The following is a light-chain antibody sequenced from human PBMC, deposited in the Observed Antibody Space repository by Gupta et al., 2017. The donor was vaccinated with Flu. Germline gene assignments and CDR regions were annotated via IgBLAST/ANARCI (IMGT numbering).Light chain of an antibody. V-gene: IGKV3-15*01. CDR1: QSVRSN. Sequence: EIVMTPSPATLSVSPGERATLSCRASQSVRSNLAWYQQKPGQATRLLIYGASTRATGITARFSGSGSGKELTLTMSSLQSEDFAVYYCQQYKNWPPYTFGQGTKLEIK. J-gene: IGKJ2*01. CDR3: QQYKNWPPYT. CDR2: GAS.